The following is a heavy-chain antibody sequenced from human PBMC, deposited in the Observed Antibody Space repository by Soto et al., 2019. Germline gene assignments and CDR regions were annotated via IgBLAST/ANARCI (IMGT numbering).Heavy chain of an antibody. CDR3: ARDVGIQVWLYYAMDV. CDR1: GFSFMSYG. CDR2: IGYDGSNK. V-gene: IGHV3-30*02. D-gene: IGHD5-18*01. J-gene: IGHJ6*02. Sequence: VGSLRLSCAVSGFSFMSYGMHCFLQSRVKGLEWVAFIGYDGSNKYYGKSVKGRFTISRDNSKNTLYLQMSSLRAEDTAVYYCARDVGIQVWLYYAMDVWGQGTTVTVSS.